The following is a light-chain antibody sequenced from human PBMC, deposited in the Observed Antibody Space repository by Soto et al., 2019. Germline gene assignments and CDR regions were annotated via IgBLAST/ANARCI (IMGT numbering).Light chain of an antibody. CDR3: QQRSSCPSA. J-gene: IGKJ3*01. CDR2: DAS. Sequence: EIVLTQSPATLSLSPGERATLFCRASQSVSSYLAWYQQKPGQAPRLLIYDASTRATGIPARFSGRGSGTYFTLAITILEPEDCAVYYCQQRSSCPSAFAPCTNVDIK. V-gene: IGKV3-11*01. CDR1: QSVSSY.